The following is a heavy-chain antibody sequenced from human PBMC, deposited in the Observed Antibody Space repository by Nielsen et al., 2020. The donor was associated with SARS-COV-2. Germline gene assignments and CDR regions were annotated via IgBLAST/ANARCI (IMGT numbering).Heavy chain of an antibody. D-gene: IGHD3-10*01. CDR1: GFTVSSNY. V-gene: IGHV3-53*01. J-gene: IGHJ4*02. CDR2: IYSGGST. Sequence: GGSLRLSCAASGFTVSSNYMSWVRQAPGKGLEWVSVIYSGGSTYYADSEKGRFTISRDNSKNTLYLQMNSLRAEDTAVYYCARYGSGSPHFDYWGQGTLVTVSS. CDR3: ARYGSGSPHFDY.